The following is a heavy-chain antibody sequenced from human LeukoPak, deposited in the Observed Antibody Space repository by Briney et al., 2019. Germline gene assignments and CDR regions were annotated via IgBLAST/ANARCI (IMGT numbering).Heavy chain of an antibody. Sequence: ASVKVSCKASGYTFNTYGMNWVRQAPGQGLEWMGWINTNTGNPTYAQGFTGRFVFSLDTSVSTAYLQISSLKAEDTAVYYCARSVAAPGPDWFDPWGQGTLVTVSS. CDR3: ARSVAAPGPDWFDP. CDR2: INTNTGNP. V-gene: IGHV7-4-1*02. J-gene: IGHJ5*02. CDR1: GYTFNTYG. D-gene: IGHD2-15*01.